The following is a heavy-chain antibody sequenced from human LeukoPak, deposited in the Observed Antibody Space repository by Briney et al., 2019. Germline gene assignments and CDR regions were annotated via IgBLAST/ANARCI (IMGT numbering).Heavy chain of an antibody. J-gene: IGHJ4*02. CDR2: ISSSSSYI. Sequence: GGSLRLSCAASGFTFSSYSMNWVRRAPGKGLEWVSSISSSSSYIYYADSVKGRFTISRDNAKNSLYLQMNSLRAEDTAVYYCARVSLRGLDYWGQGTLVTVSS. CDR1: GFTFSSYS. V-gene: IGHV3-21*01. D-gene: IGHD3-3*01. CDR3: ARVSLRGLDY.